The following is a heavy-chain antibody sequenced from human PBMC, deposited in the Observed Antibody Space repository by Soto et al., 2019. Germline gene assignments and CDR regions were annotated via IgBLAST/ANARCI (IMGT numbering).Heavy chain of an antibody. V-gene: IGHV3-66*01. CDR2: IYDGGSA. Sequence: EVQLVESGGGLIQPGGSLRLSCAASGFNVSFSYMNWVRQAPGKGLEWVSVIYDGGSAYNADSVKGRFTISRDSSKNTVYLQMNSLRVEDTAMFYCAREVETAGYFDYWGQGILVTVSS. D-gene: IGHD3-9*01. J-gene: IGHJ4*02. CDR1: GFNVSFSY. CDR3: AREVETAGYFDY.